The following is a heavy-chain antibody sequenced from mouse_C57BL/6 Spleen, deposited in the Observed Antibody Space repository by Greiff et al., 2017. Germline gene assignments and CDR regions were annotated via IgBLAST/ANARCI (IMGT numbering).Heavy chain of an antibody. CDR3: ARAQATDAMDY. J-gene: IGHJ4*01. V-gene: IGHV1-80*01. D-gene: IGHD3-2*02. CDR1: GYAFSSYW. CDR2: IYPGDGDT. Sequence: QVQLKQSGAELVKPGASVKISCKASGYAFSSYWMNWVKQRPGKGLEWIGQIYPGDGDTNYNGKFKGKATLTADKSSSTAYMQLSSLTSEDSAVYFCARAQATDAMDYWGQGTSVTVSS.